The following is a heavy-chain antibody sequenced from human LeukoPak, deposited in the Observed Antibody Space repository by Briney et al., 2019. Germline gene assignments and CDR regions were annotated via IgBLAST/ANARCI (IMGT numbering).Heavy chain of an antibody. CDR2: IGGSGGST. Sequence: QSGGSLRLSCAASGFTVSSNYMSWVRQAPGKGLEWVSAIGGSGGSTYYADSVKGRFTISRDNSKNTLYLQMNSLRAEDTAVYYCAKPRLYDSSGYFVFDFWGKGKMVTV. CDR3: AKPRLYDSSGYFVFDF. CDR1: GFTVSSNY. V-gene: IGHV3-23*01. J-gene: IGHJ3*01. D-gene: IGHD3-22*01.